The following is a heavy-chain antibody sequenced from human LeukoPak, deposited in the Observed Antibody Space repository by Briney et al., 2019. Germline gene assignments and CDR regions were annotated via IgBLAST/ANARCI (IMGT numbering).Heavy chain of an antibody. D-gene: IGHD5-18*01. J-gene: IGHJ4*02. V-gene: IGHV1-2*02. CDR1: GYTFTGYY. CDR2: INPNSGGT. CDR3: ASRYSYGYDFDY. Sequence: ASVKVSCKAPGYTFTGYYMHWVRQAPGQGLEWMGWINPNSGGTNYAQKFQGRVTMPRDTSISTAYMELSRLRSDDTAVYYCASRYSYGYDFDYWGQGTLVTVSS.